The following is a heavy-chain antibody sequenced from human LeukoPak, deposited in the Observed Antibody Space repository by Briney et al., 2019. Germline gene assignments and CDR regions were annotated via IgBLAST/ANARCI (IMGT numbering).Heavy chain of an antibody. V-gene: IGHV3-9*01. Sequence: PGGSLRLSCAASGFTFDDYTLHWVRQPPGKGLEWVSGISWNSGSIGYADSVKGRFTISRDNAKNSLYLQMNSLRAEDTALYYCAEDSYTMIRGANDYWGQGTLVTVSS. J-gene: IGHJ4*02. CDR1: GFTFDDYT. CDR3: AEDSYTMIRGANDY. CDR2: ISWNSGSI. D-gene: IGHD3-10*01.